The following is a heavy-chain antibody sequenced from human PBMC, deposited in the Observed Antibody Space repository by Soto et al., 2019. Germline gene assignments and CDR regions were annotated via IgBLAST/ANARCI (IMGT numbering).Heavy chain of an antibody. CDR3: EKHRHIGAAGYNFDY. Sequence: PGGSLRLSCAASAFTFNNFAMHWVRQAPGKGLEWVAVISSLGNDKYYADSVKGRFTISRDNSKNTLYLQMNSLRAEDTAVYYCEKHRHIGAAGYNFDYWAPGTLVTVYS. CDR1: AFTFNNFA. V-gene: IGHV3-30*18. J-gene: IGHJ4*02. CDR2: ISSLGNDK. D-gene: IGHD6-13*01.